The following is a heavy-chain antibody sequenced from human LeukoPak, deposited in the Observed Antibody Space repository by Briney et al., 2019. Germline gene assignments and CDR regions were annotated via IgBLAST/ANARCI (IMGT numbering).Heavy chain of an antibody. CDR2: INPNSGGT. CDR1: GYTFTGYY. Sequence: GASVKVSCKASGYTFTGYYMHWVRQAPGQGLEWMGWINPNSGGTNYAQKFQGRVTMTRDTSISTAYMELSRLRSDDTAVYYCARARGKGLLWFGELTSYYFDYWGQGTLVTVSS. D-gene: IGHD3-10*01. V-gene: IGHV1-2*02. J-gene: IGHJ4*02. CDR3: ARARGKGLLWFGELTSYYFDY.